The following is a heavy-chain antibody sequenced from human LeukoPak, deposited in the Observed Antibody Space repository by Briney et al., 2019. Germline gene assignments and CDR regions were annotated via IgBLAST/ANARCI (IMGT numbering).Heavy chain of an antibody. CDR1: GVTFRIHS. D-gene: IGHD2-21*01. V-gene: IGHV3-21*01. Sequence: GGSLRLSCAASGVTFRIHSMKWVRQAPGKGLEWVSSISSSSSYISYADSVKGRFTISRDNSKNTVYLQMNSLRVEDTAVYYCARDRMEAMDGDDYFDFWGQGTLVTVSS. J-gene: IGHJ4*02. CDR3: ARDRMEAMDGDDYFDF. CDR2: ISSSSSYI.